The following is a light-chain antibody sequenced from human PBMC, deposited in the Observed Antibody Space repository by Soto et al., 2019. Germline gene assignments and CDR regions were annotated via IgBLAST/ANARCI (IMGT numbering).Light chain of an antibody. J-gene: IGLJ1*01. CDR2: TVT. CDR1: SSDIGGYNY. Sequence: QSALTQPRSVSGSPGQSVTISCTGTSSDIGGYNYVSWYQQHPGKAPKLMIYTVTKRPSGVPDRFSGSKSDNTASLTISGLQADDEADYYCCSYAGSSSYVFGTGTKLTAL. V-gene: IGLV2-11*01. CDR3: CSYAGSSSYV.